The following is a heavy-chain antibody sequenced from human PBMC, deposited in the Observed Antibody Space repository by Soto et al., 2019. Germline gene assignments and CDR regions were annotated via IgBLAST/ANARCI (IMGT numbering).Heavy chain of an antibody. J-gene: IGHJ4*02. CDR3: ARDSSSWYRAFDY. D-gene: IGHD6-13*01. Sequence: QVQLQESGPGLVKPSQTLSLTCTVSGGSISSGGYYWSWIRQHPGKGLEWIGYIYYSGSTYYNPSLKSRVTISVDTSKNQFSLKLSSVSAADTAVYYCARDSSSWYRAFDYWGQGTLVTVSS. CDR2: IYYSGST. V-gene: IGHV4-31*03. CDR1: GGSISSGGYY.